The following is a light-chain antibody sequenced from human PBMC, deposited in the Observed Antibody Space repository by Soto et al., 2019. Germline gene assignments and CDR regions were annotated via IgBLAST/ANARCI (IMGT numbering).Light chain of an antibody. CDR1: SSNIGRNF. J-gene: IGLJ2*01. V-gene: IGLV1-47*01. CDR2: RNN. CDR3: AAWDDSLTGPV. Sequence: QAVLTQPPSASGTPGQRVTISCSGGSSNIGRNFGYWYQQLPGTAPKLLIYRNNERPSGVPDRFSGSKSGTTASLAISGLRSDDEADYYCAAWDDSLTGPVFGGGTKLTVL.